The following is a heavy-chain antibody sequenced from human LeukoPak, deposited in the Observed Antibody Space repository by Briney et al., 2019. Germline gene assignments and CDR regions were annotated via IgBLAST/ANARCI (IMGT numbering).Heavy chain of an antibody. J-gene: IGHJ4*02. V-gene: IGHV3-23*01. CDR2: ICGSGGST. Sequence: PGGSLRLSCAASEFTFSNYAMNWVRQAPGKGLEWVSGICGSGGSTYYADSVKGRFTISRDNSKNTLYLQMNSLRAEDTAVYYCAKDHFVTTVIDFWGQGTLVTVSS. CDR1: EFTFSNYA. CDR3: AKDHFVTTVIDF. D-gene: IGHD4-11*01.